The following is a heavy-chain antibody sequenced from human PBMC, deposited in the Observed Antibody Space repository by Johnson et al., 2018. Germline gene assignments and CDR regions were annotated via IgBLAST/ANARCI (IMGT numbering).Heavy chain of an antibody. V-gene: IGHV3-30*03. Sequence: VQLVETGGGLVQPGGSLRLSCAASGFTLSSYWMSWVRQAPGKGLEWVALISYDGTNKYYADSVKGRFTISRDNSRNSLYLQMNSLRAEETALYYCVRESGAYLQYCMDVWGQGTTVTVSS. D-gene: IGHD2-15*01. CDR1: GFTLSSYW. CDR3: VRESGAYLQYCMDV. CDR2: ISYDGTNK. J-gene: IGHJ6*03.